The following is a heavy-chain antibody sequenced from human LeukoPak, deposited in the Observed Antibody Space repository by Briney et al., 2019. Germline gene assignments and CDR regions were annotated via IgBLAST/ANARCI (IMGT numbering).Heavy chain of an antibody. D-gene: IGHD2-2*01. Sequence: GGSLRLPCAASGFTFSSYSMNWVRQAPGKGLEWVSSISSSSSYIYYADSVKGRFTISRDNAKNSLYLQMNSLRAEDTAVYYCARDGGNVCSSTSCYEDAFDIWGQGTMVTVSS. CDR3: ARDGGNVCSSTSCYEDAFDI. V-gene: IGHV3-21*01. CDR2: ISSSSSYI. CDR1: GFTFSSYS. J-gene: IGHJ3*02.